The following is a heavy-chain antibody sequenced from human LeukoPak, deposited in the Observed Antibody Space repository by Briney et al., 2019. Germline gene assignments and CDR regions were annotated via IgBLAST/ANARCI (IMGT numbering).Heavy chain of an antibody. CDR2: ISAYNGNT. D-gene: IGHD2-8*01. Sequence: GASVKVSCKASGYTFTSYGISWVRQAPGQGLESMGWISAYNGNTNYVKKLQGRVTMTTDTSTSTAYMELRSLRSDDTAVYCCARVLKIHRVFDYWGQGTLVTVSS. CDR3: ARVLKIHRVFDY. J-gene: IGHJ4*02. CDR1: GYTFTSYG. V-gene: IGHV1-18*01.